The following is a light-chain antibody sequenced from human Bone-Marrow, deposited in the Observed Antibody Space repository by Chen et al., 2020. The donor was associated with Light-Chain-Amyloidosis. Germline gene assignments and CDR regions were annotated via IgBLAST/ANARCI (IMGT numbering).Light chain of an antibody. V-gene: IGLV2-14*01. J-gene: IGLJ1*01. CDR2: EVT. Sequence: QSALTKPASVSGSPGPSLTISCTGTSSDVGGDNHVSWYQQHPDKAPKLMIYEVTNRPSWVPDRFSGSKSDNTASLTISGLQTEDEADYFCSSYTITNTLVFGSGTRVTVL. CDR3: SSYTITNTLV. CDR1: SSDVGGDNH.